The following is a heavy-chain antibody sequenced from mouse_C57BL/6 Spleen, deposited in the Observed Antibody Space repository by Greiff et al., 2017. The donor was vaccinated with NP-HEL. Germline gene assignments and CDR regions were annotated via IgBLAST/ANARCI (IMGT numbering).Heavy chain of an antibody. CDR1: GYSFTGYY. CDR2: INPSTGGT. V-gene: IGHV1-42*01. Sequence: EVQLQQSGPELVKPGASVKISCKASGYSFTGYYMNWVKQSPEKSLEWIGEINPSTGGTTYNQKFKAKATLTVDKSSSTAYMQLKSLTSEDSAVYYCARMSSYAMDDWGQGTSVTVSS. J-gene: IGHJ4*01. CDR3: ARMSSYAMDD.